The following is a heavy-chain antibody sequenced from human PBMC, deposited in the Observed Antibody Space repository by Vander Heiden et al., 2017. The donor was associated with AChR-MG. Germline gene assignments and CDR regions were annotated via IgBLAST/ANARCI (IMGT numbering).Heavy chain of an antibody. J-gene: IGHJ5*02. D-gene: IGHD6-13*01. V-gene: IGHV4-39*01. CDR3: ARQGGGAAGLLDYVSNWFDP. CDR1: GGSISSSSYY. CDR2: IEYSGST. Sequence: QLQLQESGPGLVRPSETLSLTCTVSGGSISSSSYYWGWVRQPPGKGLGGIGSIEYSGSTYYNPSLKSRVTISVETSKNQSSLKLSSVTAADTAVYYCARQGGGAAGLLDYVSNWFDPWGQGTLVTVSS.